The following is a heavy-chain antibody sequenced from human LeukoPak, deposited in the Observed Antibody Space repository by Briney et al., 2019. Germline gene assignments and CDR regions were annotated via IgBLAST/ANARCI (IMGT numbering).Heavy chain of an antibody. CDR3: AKFNTIPGHALDI. CDR2: IKQDGGEK. D-gene: IGHD2-2*01. CDR1: GFTISNYW. Sequence: PGGSLRLSCAASGFTISNYWMSWVRQAPGKGLEWVANIKQDGGEKYYADSVKGRFTISRDNAENSLYLQVNSLRADDTAVYYCAKFNTIPGHALDIWAEGQWSPSLQ. J-gene: IGHJ3*02. V-gene: IGHV3-7*01.